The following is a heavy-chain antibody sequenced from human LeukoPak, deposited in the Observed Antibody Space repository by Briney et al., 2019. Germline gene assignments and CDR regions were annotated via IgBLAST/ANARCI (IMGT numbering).Heavy chain of an antibody. CDR1: GFTFHDFS. V-gene: IGHV3-9*01. D-gene: IGHD3-10*01. CDR3: AKELYSTTYGFPFDY. CDR2: ISWNSGSI. J-gene: IGHJ4*02. Sequence: GGSLRLSCAASGFTFHDFSIHWVRQAPGKGLEWVSGISWNSGSISYADSVKGRFTISRDNAKNSLFLQMTSLRAEDTALYYCAKELYSTTYGFPFDYWGQGTLVTVSS.